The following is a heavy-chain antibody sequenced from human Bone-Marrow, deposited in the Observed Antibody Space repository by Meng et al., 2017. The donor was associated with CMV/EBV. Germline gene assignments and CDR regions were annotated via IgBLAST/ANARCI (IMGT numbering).Heavy chain of an antibody. V-gene: IGHV3-21*01. CDR2: ISSSSSYI. CDR3: ARDSRVGGVPAAIFYYYYGMDV. Sequence: GESLKISCAASGFTFSSYSMSWVRQAPGKGLEWVSSISSSSSYIYYADSVKGRFTISRDNAKNSLYLQMNSLRAEDTAVYYCARDSRVGGVPAAIFYYYYGMDVWGQGTTVTVSS. D-gene: IGHD2-2*02. CDR1: GFTFSSYS. J-gene: IGHJ6*02.